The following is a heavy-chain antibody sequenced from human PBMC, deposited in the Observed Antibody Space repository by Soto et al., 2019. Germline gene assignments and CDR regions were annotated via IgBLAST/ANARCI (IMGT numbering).Heavy chain of an antibody. V-gene: IGHV3-33*01. CDR2: IWYDGSNK. CDR1: GFTFSSYG. D-gene: IGHD2-15*01. Sequence: GGSLRLSCAASGFTFSSYGMHWVRQAPGKGLEWVAVIWYDGSNKYYADSVKGRFTISRDNSKNTLYLQMNSLRAEDTAVYYCARGGVGDGSLGVDYWGQGTLITVSS. J-gene: IGHJ4*02. CDR3: ARGGVGDGSLGVDY.